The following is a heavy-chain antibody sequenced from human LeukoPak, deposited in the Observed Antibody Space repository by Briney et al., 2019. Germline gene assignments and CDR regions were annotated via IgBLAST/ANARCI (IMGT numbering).Heavy chain of an antibody. CDR1: GGSIGSYY. J-gene: IGHJ4*02. CDR2: IDYSGST. CDR3: ARGSYERYYFDY. Sequence: SETLSLTCTVSGGSIGSYYWSWIRQPPGKGLEWVGYIDYSGSTNYNPSLKSRVTISLDTSKNHFSLKLTSVTAADTAVYYCARGSYERYYFDYWGQGTLVTVSS. D-gene: IGHD5-12*01. V-gene: IGHV4-59*01.